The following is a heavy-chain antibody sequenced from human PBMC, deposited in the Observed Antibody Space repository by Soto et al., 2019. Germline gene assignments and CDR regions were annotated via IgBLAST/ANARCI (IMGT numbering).Heavy chain of an antibody. Sequence: EVQLVESGGGLVQPGGSLKVSCAASGFTFSGSVMHWVRQASGKGLEWVGRIRSKANSYATAYAVSVKGRFTISRDDSRNTAYRQMYSLNTEDKAVYYCARGDYDFWSSNSKGPDYWGKGTVVTVSS. CDR3: ARGDYDFWSSNSKGPDY. J-gene: IGHJ4*02. V-gene: IGHV3-73*02. CDR1: GFTFSGSV. CDR2: IRSKANSYAT. D-gene: IGHD3-3*01.